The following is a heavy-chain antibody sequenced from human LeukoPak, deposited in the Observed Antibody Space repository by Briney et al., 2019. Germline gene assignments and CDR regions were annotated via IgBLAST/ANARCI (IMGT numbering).Heavy chain of an antibody. CDR1: GFTFSSYG. CDR3: ARHPYGSGTSDYYYGMDV. Sequence: GRSLRLSCAASGFTFSSYGMHWVRQAPGKGVEWVAVIWYDGSNKYYADSVKGRFTISRDNSKNPLYLQMNSLRAEDTAVYYCARHPYGSGTSDYYYGMDVWGQGTTVTVSS. D-gene: IGHD3-10*01. CDR2: IWYDGSNK. J-gene: IGHJ6*02. V-gene: IGHV3-33*01.